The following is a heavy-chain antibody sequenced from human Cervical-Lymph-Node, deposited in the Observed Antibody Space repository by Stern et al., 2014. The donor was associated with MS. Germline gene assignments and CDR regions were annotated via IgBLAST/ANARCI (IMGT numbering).Heavy chain of an antibody. CDR3: AREFNYDTSGYYFYY. CDR2: IVPIFGTA. D-gene: IGHD3-22*01. Sequence: VQLEESGAEVKKPGSSVKVSCKASGGTFSRYALSWVRQAPGQGLEWMGGIVPIFGTANYAQRFQGRVTITADESTSTAYMELSSLRSEDTAVYYCAREFNYDTSGYYFYYWGQGTLVTVSS. J-gene: IGHJ4*02. V-gene: IGHV1-69*01. CDR1: GGTFSRYA.